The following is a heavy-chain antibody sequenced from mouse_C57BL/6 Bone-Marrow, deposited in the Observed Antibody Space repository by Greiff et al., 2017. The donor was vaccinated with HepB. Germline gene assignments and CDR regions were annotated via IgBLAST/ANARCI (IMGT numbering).Heavy chain of an antibody. CDR1: GYAFSSSW. J-gene: IGHJ1*03. Sequence: VQLQQSGPELVKPGASVKISCKASGYAFSSSWMNWVKQRPGKGLEWIGRIYPGDGDTNYNGKFKGKATLTADKSSSTAYMQLSSLTSEDSAVYFCARYHYYGSSYVGYFDVWGTGTTVTVSS. V-gene: IGHV1-82*01. D-gene: IGHD1-1*01. CDR3: ARYHYYGSSYVGYFDV. CDR2: IYPGDGDT.